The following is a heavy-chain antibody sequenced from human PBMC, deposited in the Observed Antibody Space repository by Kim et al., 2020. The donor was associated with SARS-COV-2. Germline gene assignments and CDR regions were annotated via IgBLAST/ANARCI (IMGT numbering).Heavy chain of an antibody. CDR2: IYYSGST. CDR1: GGSISSSSYY. J-gene: IGHJ4*02. V-gene: IGHV4-39*07. CDR3: ARDLGLVRPH. Sequence: SETLSLTCTVSGGSISSSSYYWGWIRQPPGKGLEWIGSIYYSGSTYYNPSLKSRVTISVDTSKNQISLKLSSVTAADTAVYHCARDLGLVRPHWGQGTLVTVSS. D-gene: IGHD6-13*01.